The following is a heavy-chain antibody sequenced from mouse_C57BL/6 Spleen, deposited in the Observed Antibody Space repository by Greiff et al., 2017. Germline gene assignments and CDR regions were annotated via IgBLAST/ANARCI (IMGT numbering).Heavy chain of an antibody. J-gene: IGHJ3*01. CDR1: GYTFTSYW. D-gene: IGHD2-13*01. Sequence: EVQLQQSGTVLARPGASVKMSCKTSGYTFTSYWMHWVKQRPGQGLEWIGAIYPGNSDTSYNQKFKGKAKLTAVTSASTAYMELSSLTNEDSAVYYCTRPFYYGDAYWGQGTLVTVSA. V-gene: IGHV1-5*01. CDR3: TRPFYYGDAY. CDR2: IYPGNSDT.